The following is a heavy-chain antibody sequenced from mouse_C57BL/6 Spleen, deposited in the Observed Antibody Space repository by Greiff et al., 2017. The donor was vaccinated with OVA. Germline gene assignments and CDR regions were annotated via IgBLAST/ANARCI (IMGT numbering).Heavy chain of an antibody. CDR1: GYTFTDYE. J-gene: IGHJ2*01. CDR3: TRSVVGYLGYYFDY. D-gene: IGHD1-1*02. CDR2: IDPETGGT. Sequence: VKLMESGAELVRPGASVTLSCKASGYTFTDYEMHWVKQTPVHGLAWIGAIDPETGGTASNQKFKGKAILTADKSSSTAYMELRSLTSEDSAVYYCTRSVVGYLGYYFDYWGQGTTLTVSS. V-gene: IGHV1-15*01.